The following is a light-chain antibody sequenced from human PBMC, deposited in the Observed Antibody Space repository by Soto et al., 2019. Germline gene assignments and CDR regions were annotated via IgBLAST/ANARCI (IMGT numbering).Light chain of an antibody. CDR2: DAS. CDR3: QQRSNWPPVT. CDR1: QSVSSY. J-gene: IGKJ4*01. V-gene: IGKV3-11*01. Sequence: EIVXTQXPXTLSLSPGERATLSCRASQSVSSYLAWYQQKPGQAPRLLIYDASNRATGIPARFSGSGSGTDFTLTISSLEPEDFAVYYCQQRSNWPPVTFGGGTKVEIK.